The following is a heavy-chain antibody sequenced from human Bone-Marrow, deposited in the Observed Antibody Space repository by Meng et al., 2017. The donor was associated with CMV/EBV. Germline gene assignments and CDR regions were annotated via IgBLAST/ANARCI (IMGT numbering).Heavy chain of an antibody. CDR3: ALEEVVNHYYGMDV. J-gene: IGHJ6*02. CDR1: GCTFSSYA. D-gene: IGHD3-16*02. Sequence: SVKVSCKASGCTFSSYAISWVRQAPGQGLEWMGGIIPIFGTANYAQKFQGRVTITTDKSTSTAYMELSSLRSEDTAVYYCALEEVVNHYYGMDVWGQGTTVTVSS. CDR2: IIPIFGTA. V-gene: IGHV1-69*05.